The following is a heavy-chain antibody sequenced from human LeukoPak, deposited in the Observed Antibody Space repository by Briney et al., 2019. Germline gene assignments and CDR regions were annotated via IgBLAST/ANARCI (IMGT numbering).Heavy chain of an antibody. Sequence: SETLSLTCTVSGGSISSSSYYWGWIRQPPGKGLEWIGTIYYSGRTYYNSSLKSRVTISVDTSQNQFSLKLSSVTAADTAVYYCVRHLGPARIHTHFGSWGQGTLVTVSS. CDR2: IYYSGRT. CDR3: VRHLGPARIHTHFGS. D-gene: IGHD6-6*01. J-gene: IGHJ4*02. V-gene: IGHV4-39*01. CDR1: GGSISSSSYY.